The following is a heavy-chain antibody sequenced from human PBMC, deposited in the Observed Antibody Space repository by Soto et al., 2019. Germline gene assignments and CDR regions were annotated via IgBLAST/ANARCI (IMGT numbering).Heavy chain of an antibody. CDR2: ISGSGGST. D-gene: IGHD4-17*01. J-gene: IGHJ4*02. V-gene: IGHV3-23*01. CDR1: GFTFSSYA. Sequence: GGSLRLSCAASGFTFSSYAMSWVRQAPGKGLEWVSAISGSGGSTYYADSVKGRFTISRDNSKNTLYLQMNSLRAEDTAIYYCAKGAGYGDYGSTFPDYWGQGTLVTVSS. CDR3: AKGAGYGDYGSTFPDY.